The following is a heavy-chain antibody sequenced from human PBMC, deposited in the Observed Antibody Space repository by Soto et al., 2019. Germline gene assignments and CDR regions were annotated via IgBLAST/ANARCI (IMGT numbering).Heavy chain of an antibody. J-gene: IGHJ4*02. Sequence: GGSLRLSCAASGFTFSSYAMSWVRQAPGKGLEWVSAISVSGGSTYYADSVKGRFTISRDNPKNTLYLQMNSLRAEDTAVYYCAKCFFVDYGDYVSDYWGQGTLVTVSS. D-gene: IGHD4-17*01. CDR2: ISVSGGST. CDR1: GFTFSSYA. V-gene: IGHV3-23*01. CDR3: AKCFFVDYGDYVSDY.